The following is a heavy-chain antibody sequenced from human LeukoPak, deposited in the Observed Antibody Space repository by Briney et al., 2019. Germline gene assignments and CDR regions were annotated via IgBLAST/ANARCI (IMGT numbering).Heavy chain of an antibody. CDR3: AKTRGSQSSYFDY. V-gene: IGHV3-23*01. CDR1: GFTFSSYA. Sequence: GGSLRLSCAASGFTFSSYAMSWVRQAPGKGLEWVSGISYSGGSTYYADSVKGRFTISRDNSKNTLYLQMNSLRAEDTAVYYCAKTRGSQSSYFDYWGQGTLVTVSS. J-gene: IGHJ4*02. CDR2: ISYSGGST.